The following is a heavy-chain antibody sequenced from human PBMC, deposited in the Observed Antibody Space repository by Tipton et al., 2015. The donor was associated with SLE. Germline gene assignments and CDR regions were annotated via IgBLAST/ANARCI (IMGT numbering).Heavy chain of an antibody. Sequence: TLSLTCAVYGESFNGYFWTWIRQPPGKGLEWIAEIIHSGVTNYNPSLRSRVTISVDMSKNQVSLTLCSVTAADTAVYYCARVATTEVFDYWGQGTLVTVSS. CDR2: IIHSGVT. CDR3: ARVATTEVFDY. CDR1: GESFNGYF. J-gene: IGHJ4*02. D-gene: IGHD1-14*01. V-gene: IGHV4-34*12.